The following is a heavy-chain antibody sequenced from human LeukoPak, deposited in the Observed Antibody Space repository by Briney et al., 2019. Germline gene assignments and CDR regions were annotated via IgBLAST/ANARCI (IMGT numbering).Heavy chain of an antibody. CDR1: GFTFSSKG. V-gene: IGHV3-33*01. D-gene: IGHD3-22*01. CDR3: AREARYESSGYYFDF. CDR2: IWYDGSSK. Sequence: GGSPRLSCEASGFTFSSKGMHWVRQAPGKGLEWVAVIWYDGSSKYYADSVKGRFTISRDNSKNTLYLQMTSLRAEDTAVYYCAREARYESSGYYFDFWGQGTQVTVSS. J-gene: IGHJ4*02.